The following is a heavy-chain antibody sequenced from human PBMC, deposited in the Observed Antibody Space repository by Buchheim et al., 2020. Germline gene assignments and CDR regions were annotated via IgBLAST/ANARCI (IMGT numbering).Heavy chain of an antibody. CDR3: ARGLGGNPPSF. CDR2: IPYSGSP. CDR1: SASISSYF. J-gene: IGHJ4*02. Sequence: QVQLQESGPGLVKPSETLSLTCNVSSASISSYFWSWIRQSPGRGLEWIGYIPYSGSPNYNPSLKSRVTRSVDKAKNQVSLQLTSVTAADSAMYYCARGLGGNPPSFWGPGTL. D-gene: IGHD4-23*01. V-gene: IGHV4-59*01.